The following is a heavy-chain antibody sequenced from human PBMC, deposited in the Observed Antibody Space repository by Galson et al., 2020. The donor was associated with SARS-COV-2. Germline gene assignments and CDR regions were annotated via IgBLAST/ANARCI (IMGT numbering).Heavy chain of an antibody. V-gene: IGHV3-48*02. Sequence: GGSLRLSCVASGFILSAYNMNWVRQAPGKGLEWVSYISSTGKPIHYAESVKGRFIISRDSAKNSLYLQMSSLTNEDTAVYYCARVFQYYDYIWGRSPDGVFDYWGQGTLVTVSS. CDR3: ARVFQYYDYIWGRSPDGVFDY. J-gene: IGHJ4*02. CDR1: GFILSAYN. D-gene: IGHD3-16*01. CDR2: ISSTGKPI.